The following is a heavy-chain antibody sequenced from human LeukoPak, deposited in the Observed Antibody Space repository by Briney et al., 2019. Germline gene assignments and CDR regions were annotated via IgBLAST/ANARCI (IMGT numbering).Heavy chain of an antibody. D-gene: IGHD2-15*01. CDR1: GFTFSSYG. CDR2: IWYDGSNK. Sequence: PGGSLRLSCAASGFTFSSYGMHWVRQAPGKGLEWVEVIWYDGSNKYYADSGKGRFTISRDNSKNTLYLQMNSLRAEDTAVYYCAKGVVAATGAFDIWGQGTMVTVSS. J-gene: IGHJ3*02. CDR3: AKGVVAATGAFDI. V-gene: IGHV3-33*06.